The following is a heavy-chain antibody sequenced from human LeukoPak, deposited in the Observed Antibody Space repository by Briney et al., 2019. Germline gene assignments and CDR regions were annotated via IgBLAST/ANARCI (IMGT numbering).Heavy chain of an antibody. J-gene: IGHJ4*02. CDR3: ARRGSGSYYVRYFDY. CDR1: GGSFSGYY. D-gene: IGHD1-26*01. V-gene: IGHV4-34*01. CDR2: INHSGSA. Sequence: KPSETLSLTCAVYGGSFSGYYWSWIRQPPGKGLEWIGEINHSGSANYNPSLKSRVTISVDTSKNQFSLKLSSVTAADMAVYYCARRGSGSYYVRYFDYWGQGTLVTVSS.